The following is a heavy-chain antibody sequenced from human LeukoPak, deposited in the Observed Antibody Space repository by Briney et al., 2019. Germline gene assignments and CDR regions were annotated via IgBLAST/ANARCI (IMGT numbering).Heavy chain of an antibody. D-gene: IGHD6-6*01. CDR3: ARESSSSSRTNNYYYVDV. CDR1: GFTLKNYW. V-gene: IGHV3-7*01. Sequence: GGSLRLSCGASGFTLKNYWMSWVRQAPGKGLEWVANINQDGSEKYYVDSVKGRLTISRDNAKNSLYLQMNSLRAEDTAVYYCARESSSSSRTNNYYYVDVWGKGTTVTVSS. J-gene: IGHJ6*03. CDR2: INQDGSEK.